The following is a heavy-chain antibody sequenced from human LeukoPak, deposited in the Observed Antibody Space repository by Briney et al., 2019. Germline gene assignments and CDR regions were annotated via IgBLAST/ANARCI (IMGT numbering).Heavy chain of an antibody. J-gene: IGHJ4*02. CDR1: GFAFSSNS. Sequence: PCGSLTLSHPASGFAFSSNSKNLVRQAPANALEWLSSISSSSSYIYYEDSVKGRFTISRDTAKNSFSLQMTSLRAEDTAVYYCARGGAYISAVAGTLDYWGQGTLVTVSS. CDR2: ISSSSSYI. CDR3: ARGGAYISAVAGTLDY. D-gene: IGHD6-19*01. V-gene: IGHV3-21*01.